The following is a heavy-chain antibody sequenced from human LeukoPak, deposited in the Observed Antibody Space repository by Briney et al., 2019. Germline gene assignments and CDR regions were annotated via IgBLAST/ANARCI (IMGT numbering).Heavy chain of an antibody. D-gene: IGHD5-18*01. Sequence: HSGKSLRLSCAASGFILRSYAMHWVRQAPGKGLEWVSYISSSGSTIYYADSVKGRFTISRDNAKNSLYLQMNSLRAEDTAVYYCARASYGYLDYWGQGTLVTVSS. CDR3: ARASYGYLDY. CDR1: GFILRSYA. V-gene: IGHV3-48*03. CDR2: ISSSGSTI. J-gene: IGHJ4*02.